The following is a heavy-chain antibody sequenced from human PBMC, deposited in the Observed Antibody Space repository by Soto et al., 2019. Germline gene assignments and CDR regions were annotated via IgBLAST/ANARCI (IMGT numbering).Heavy chain of an antibody. CDR3: ARDLRGYSGYEYTFEY. V-gene: IGHV1-69*13. CDR2: IIPIFGTA. CDR1: GGTFSSYA. Sequence: SVKVSCKASGGTFSSYAISWVRQAPGQGLEWMGGIIPIFGTANYAQKFQGRVTITADESTSTAYMELSSLRSEDTAVYYCARDLRGYSGYEYTFEYWGQGTLVTVSS. D-gene: IGHD5-12*01. J-gene: IGHJ4*02.